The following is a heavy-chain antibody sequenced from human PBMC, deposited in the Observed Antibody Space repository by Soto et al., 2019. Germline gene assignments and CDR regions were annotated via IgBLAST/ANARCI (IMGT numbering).Heavy chain of an antibody. CDR3: AASTKGTAMFGYYYYGMDV. D-gene: IGHD2-21*02. CDR2: IIPIFGTA. J-gene: IGHJ6*02. V-gene: IGHV1-69*13. CDR1: GGTFSSYA. Sequence: SVKVSCKASGGTFSSYAISWVRQAPGQGLEWMGGIIPIFGTANYAQKFQGRVTITADESTSTAYMELSSLRSEDTAVYYCAASTKGTAMFGYYYYGMDVWGQGTTVTVSS.